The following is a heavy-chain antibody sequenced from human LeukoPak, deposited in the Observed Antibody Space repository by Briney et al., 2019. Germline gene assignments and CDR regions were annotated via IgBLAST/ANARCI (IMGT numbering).Heavy chain of an antibody. V-gene: IGHV3-23*01. CDR3: ASPGAAAAAPGFDY. D-gene: IGHD6-25*01. Sequence: GGSLRLSCAASGFTFSSYPVSWVRQAPGRGLEWVSAISGNGGTANYADSAKGRFTISRDNSKNTLYLQMNTLRAEDTAVYYCASPGAAAAAPGFDYSGQGTLVTVSP. CDR1: GFTFSSYP. J-gene: IGHJ4*02. CDR2: ISGNGGTA.